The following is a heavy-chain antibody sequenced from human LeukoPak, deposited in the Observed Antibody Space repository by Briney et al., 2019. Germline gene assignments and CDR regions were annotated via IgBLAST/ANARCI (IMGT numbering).Heavy chain of an antibody. CDR3: ARGGAKNWFDP. D-gene: IGHD3-16*01. J-gene: IGHJ5*02. V-gene: IGHV4-34*01. CDR1: GGSISSYY. CDR2: INHSGST. Sequence: SETLSLTCTVSGGSISSYYWSWIRQPPGKGLEWIGEINHSGSTNYNPSLKSRVTISVDTSKNQFSLKLSSVTAADTAVYYCARGGAKNWFDPWGQGTLVTVSS.